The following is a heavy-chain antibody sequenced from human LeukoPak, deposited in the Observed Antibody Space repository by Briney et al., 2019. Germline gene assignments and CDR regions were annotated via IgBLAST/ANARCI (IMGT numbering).Heavy chain of an antibody. D-gene: IGHD6-13*01. CDR1: GGSISSYY. Sequence: PSETLSLTCTVSGGSISSYYWSWIRQPAGKGLEWIGYIYYSGNTNYNPSLKSRVTISVDTSKNQFSLELSSVTAADTAVYYCARHGDSSTWDRWFDPWGQGTLVTVSS. CDR2: IYYSGNT. J-gene: IGHJ5*02. CDR3: ARHGDSSTWDRWFDP. V-gene: IGHV4-59*08.